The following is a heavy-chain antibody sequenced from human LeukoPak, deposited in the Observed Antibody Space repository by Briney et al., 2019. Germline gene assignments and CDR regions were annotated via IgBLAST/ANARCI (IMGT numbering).Heavy chain of an antibody. CDR2: IKKDGSEK. J-gene: IGHJ4*02. CDR3: AREWQGGIAAAGTRIEGDY. CDR1: GFIVSGYW. D-gene: IGHD6-13*01. V-gene: IGHV3-7*01. Sequence: QPGGSLRLSCAVSGFIVSGYWMTWVRQAPGKGLEWVANIKKDGSEKNYVDSVKGRFTISRDNAENSLFLQMNSLRVEDTAVYYCAREWQGGIAAAGTRIEGDYWGQGTLVAVSS.